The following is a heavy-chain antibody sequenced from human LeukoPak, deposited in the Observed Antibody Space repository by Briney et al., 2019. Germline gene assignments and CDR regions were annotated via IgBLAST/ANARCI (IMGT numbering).Heavy chain of an antibody. D-gene: IGHD3-22*01. Sequence: ASVKVSFKSSGYTFTSYGISWVRQAPGQGLEWVGWISAYNGNTNYAQKLQGRVTMTTDTTTSTAYMELRNLRSDDTAVYYCARDSSGYYNWFDPWGQGTLVTVSS. V-gene: IGHV1-18*01. CDR1: GYTFTSYG. CDR2: ISAYNGNT. J-gene: IGHJ5*02. CDR3: ARDSSGYYNWFDP.